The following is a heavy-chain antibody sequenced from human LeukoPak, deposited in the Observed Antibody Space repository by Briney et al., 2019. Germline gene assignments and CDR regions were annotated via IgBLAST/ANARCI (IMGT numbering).Heavy chain of an antibody. CDR2: IIPIFGTA. V-gene: IGHV1-69*13. D-gene: IGHD3-9*01. J-gene: IGHJ4*02. Sequence: SVKVSCKASGGTFGSYAISWVRQAPGQGLEWMGGIIPIFGTANYAQKFQGRVTITADESTSTAYMELSSLRSEDTAVYYCARPLRYFDWLLSYWGQGTLVTVSS. CDR3: ARPLRYFDWLLSY. CDR1: GGTFGSYA.